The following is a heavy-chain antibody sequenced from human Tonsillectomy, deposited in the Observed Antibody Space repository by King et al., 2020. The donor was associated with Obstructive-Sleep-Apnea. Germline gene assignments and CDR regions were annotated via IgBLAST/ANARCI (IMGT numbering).Heavy chain of an antibody. J-gene: IGHJ6*02. CDR2: ISWNSGSI. CDR3: AKDNYGSGSPRKHYYYYGMDV. V-gene: IGHV3-9*01. CDR1: GFTFDDYA. Sequence: VQLVESGGGLVQPGRSLRLSCAASGFTFDDYAMHWVRQAPGKGLEWVSGISWNSGSIGYADSVKGRFTISRDNAKNSLYLQMNSLRAEDTALYYCAKDNYGSGSPRKHYYYYGMDVWGQGTTVTVSS. D-gene: IGHD3-10*01.